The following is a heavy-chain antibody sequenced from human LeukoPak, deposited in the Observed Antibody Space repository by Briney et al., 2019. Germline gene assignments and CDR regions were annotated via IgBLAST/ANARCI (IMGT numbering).Heavy chain of an antibody. CDR3: ARQITMVRGDTRKTYDY. CDR1: GFTFSSYS. V-gene: IGHV3-21*01. CDR2: ISSSSSYI. D-gene: IGHD3-10*01. J-gene: IGHJ4*02. Sequence: GGSLRLSCAASGFTFSSYSMNWVRQAPGKGLEWVSSISSSSSYIYYADSVKGRFTISRDNAKNSLYLQMNSLRAEDTAVYYCARQITMVRGDTRKTYDYWGQGTLVTVSS.